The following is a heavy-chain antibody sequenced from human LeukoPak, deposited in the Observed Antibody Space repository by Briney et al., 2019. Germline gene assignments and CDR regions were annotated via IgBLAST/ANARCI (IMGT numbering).Heavy chain of an antibody. J-gene: IGHJ4*02. CDR1: SGSIRSSDYH. Sequence: PSETLSLTCTVSSGSIRSSDYHWGWIRQPPGKGLEWIGYIYYSGSTNYNPSLKSRVTISVDTSKNQFSLKLSSVTAADTAVYYCATLYGSGSYYPGDYWGQGTLVTVSS. CDR3: ATLYGSGSYYPGDY. D-gene: IGHD3-10*01. CDR2: IYYSGST. V-gene: IGHV4-61*05.